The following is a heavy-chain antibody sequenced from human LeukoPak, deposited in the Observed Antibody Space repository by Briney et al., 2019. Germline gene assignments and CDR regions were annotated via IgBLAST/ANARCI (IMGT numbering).Heavy chain of an antibody. D-gene: IGHD5-24*01. CDR2: IYRDDTT. Sequence: GGSLRLSCAAYGFTVSTNYISWVRQAPGKGPEWVSAIYRDDTTHYADSVKGRFTISRDNSKNTLYLQMNSLRAEDTAVYYCARDLRGYNSFDYWGQGTLVTVSS. J-gene: IGHJ4*02. CDR3: ARDLRGYNSFDY. CDR1: GFTVSTNY. V-gene: IGHV3-66*01.